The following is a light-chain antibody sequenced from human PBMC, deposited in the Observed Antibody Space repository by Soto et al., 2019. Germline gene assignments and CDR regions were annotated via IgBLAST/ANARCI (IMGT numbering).Light chain of an antibody. V-gene: IGLV1-40*01. J-gene: IGLJ2*01. CDR2: GDS. CDR3: QSYDSSLSGLL. CDR1: SSNIGAGYD. Sequence: QCVLTQAPSESGAPGQRVTISCTGSSSNIGAGYDVHWYQQLPGTAPKLLIYGDSKRPSGVPDRFSGSKSGTSASLAITGLQAEDEADYYCQSYDSSLSGLLFGGGTKLTVL.